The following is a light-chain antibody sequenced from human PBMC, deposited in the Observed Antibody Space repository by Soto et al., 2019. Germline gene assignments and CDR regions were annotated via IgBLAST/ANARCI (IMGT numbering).Light chain of an antibody. J-gene: IGLJ1*01. CDR1: SSNIGSNY. Sequence: QSVLTQPPSASGTPGQRVTISCSGSSSNIGSNYVYWYQQLPGTAPKLLIYSNHQRPSGVPDRFSGSKSGTSASLAISGLRSEDEADYYCAAWGDSLSGRVFGTGTKVTVL. CDR3: AAWGDSLSGRV. V-gene: IGLV1-47*02. CDR2: SNH.